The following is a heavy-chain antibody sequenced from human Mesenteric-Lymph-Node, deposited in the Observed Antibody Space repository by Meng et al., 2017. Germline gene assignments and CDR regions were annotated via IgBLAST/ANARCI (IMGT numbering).Heavy chain of an antibody. CDR2: IYYSGST. D-gene: IGHD4-17*01. Sequence: LRLSCTVSGGSISSGGYYWSWIRQPPGKGLEWIGYIYYSGSTYYNPSLKSRVTISVDTSNNQFSLKLSSVTAADTAVYYCASFRYCDYGGGDAFDIWGQGTMVTVSS. V-gene: IGHV4-31*03. J-gene: IGHJ3*02. CDR3: ASFRYCDYGGGDAFDI. CDR1: GGSISSGGYY.